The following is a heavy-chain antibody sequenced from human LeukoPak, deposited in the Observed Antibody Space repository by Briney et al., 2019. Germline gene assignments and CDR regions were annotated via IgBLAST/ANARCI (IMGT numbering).Heavy chain of an antibody. CDR2: IFSNDEK. CDR3: ARMATVPGPADY. Sequence: SGPTLVNPTETLTLTCTVSGFSLSNARMGVSWILQPPGKALEWLAHIFSNDEKSYSTSLKSRLTISKDTSKSQVVLTMTNMDPVDTATYYCARMATVPGPADYWGQGTLVTVSS. D-gene: IGHD4-11*01. CDR1: GFSLSNARMG. J-gene: IGHJ4*02. V-gene: IGHV2-26*01.